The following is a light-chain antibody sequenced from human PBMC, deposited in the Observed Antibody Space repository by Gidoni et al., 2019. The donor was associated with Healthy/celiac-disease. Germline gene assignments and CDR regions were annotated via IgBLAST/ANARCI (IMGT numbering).Light chain of an antibody. V-gene: IGKV2-28*01. CDR3: MQALQTPIT. CDR2: LGS. Sequence: DIVMTQSPLSLPVTPGEPASISCRSSQSLLHSNGYNYLDWYLQKPGQSPQLLIYLGSNRASGVPDRFSGSGSGTDFTLKISRVEAEDVGVYYGMQALQTPITCGQGTRLEIK. CDR1: QSLLHSNGYNY. J-gene: IGKJ5*01.